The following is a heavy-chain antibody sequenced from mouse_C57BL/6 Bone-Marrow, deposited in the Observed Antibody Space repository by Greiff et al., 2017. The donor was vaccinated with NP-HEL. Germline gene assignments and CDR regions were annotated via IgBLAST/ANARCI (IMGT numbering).Heavy chain of an antibody. CDR3: APTTVAFDY. CDR2: INPNNGGT. CDR1: GYTFTDYY. D-gene: IGHD1-1*01. V-gene: IGHV1-26*01. Sequence: EVQLQQSGPELVKPGASVKISCKASGYTFTDYYMNWVKQSHGKSLEWIGDINPNNGGTSYNQKFKGKATLTVDKSSSTAYMELRSLTSEDSAVYYCAPTTVAFDYWGQGTTLTVSS. J-gene: IGHJ2*01.